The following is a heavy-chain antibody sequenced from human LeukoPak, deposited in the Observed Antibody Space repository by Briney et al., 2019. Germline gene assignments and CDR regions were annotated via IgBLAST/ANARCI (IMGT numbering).Heavy chain of an antibody. V-gene: IGHV3-48*03. CDR1: GFTFSSYE. J-gene: IGHJ4*02. D-gene: IGHD2/OR15-2a*01. CDR3: ARDFYDGFALDY. Sequence: PGGSLRLSCAASGFTFSSYEMNWVRQAPGKGLEWVSYISSSGSTIYYADSVKGRFTISRDNARNSLYLQMDNLRAEGTGVYYCARDFYDGFALDYWGQGTLVTVSS. CDR2: ISSSGSTI.